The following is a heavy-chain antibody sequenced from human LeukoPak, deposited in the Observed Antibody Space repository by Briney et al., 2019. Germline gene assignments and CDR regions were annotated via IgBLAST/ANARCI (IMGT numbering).Heavy chain of an antibody. CDR3: AREYSSSSGRAFDY. CDR1: GFTFSSYW. D-gene: IGHD6-6*01. Sequence: GGSLRLSCAASGFTFSSYWMHWVRQAPGKGLVWVSRINSDGSSTTYADSVKGRFTISRDNAKNTLYLQMNSLRAEDTAVYYCAREYSSSSGRAFDYWGQGTLVTASS. V-gene: IGHV3-74*01. J-gene: IGHJ4*02. CDR2: INSDGSST.